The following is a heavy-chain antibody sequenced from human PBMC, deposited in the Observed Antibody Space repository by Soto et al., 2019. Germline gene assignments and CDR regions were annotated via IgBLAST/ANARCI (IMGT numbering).Heavy chain of an antibody. Sequence: QVQLVQSGAEVKKPGSSVKVSCKASGGAFSSYAISWVRQAPGQGLEWMGGIIPIFGTANYAQKFQGRVTITADESTSTAYMELSSLRSEDTAVYYCAREGGDSSSSGWYYFDYWGQGTLVTVSS. CDR1: GGAFSSYA. V-gene: IGHV1-69*01. CDR2: IIPIFGTA. D-gene: IGHD6-6*01. J-gene: IGHJ4*02. CDR3: AREGGDSSSSGWYYFDY.